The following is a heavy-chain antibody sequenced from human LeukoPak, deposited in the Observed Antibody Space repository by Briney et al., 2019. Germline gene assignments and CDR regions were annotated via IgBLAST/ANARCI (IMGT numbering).Heavy chain of an antibody. CDR2: ISYDGSNK. CDR3: AKGQLRYFDPLDY. J-gene: IGHJ4*02. Sequence: GRSLRLSCAASGFTFSNYGMHWVRQAPGKGLEWVAVISYDGSNKYYADSVKGRFTISRDNSKNTLYLQMNSLRAEDTAVYYCAKGQLRYFDPLDYWGQGTLVTVSS. V-gene: IGHV3-30*18. D-gene: IGHD3-9*01. CDR1: GFTFSNYG.